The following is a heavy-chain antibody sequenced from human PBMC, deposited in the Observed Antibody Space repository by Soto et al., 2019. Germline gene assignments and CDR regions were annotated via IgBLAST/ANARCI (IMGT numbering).Heavy chain of an antibody. V-gene: IGHV2-5*01. CDR2: IYWKDDK. CDR1: GFSLSTSGVG. J-gene: IGHJ6*02. Sequence: QITLKESGPTLVKPTETLTLTCTFSGFSLSTSGVGVGWIRQPPGKALEWLALIYWKDDKRYSPSLKNRLTITKDTSKNQVVLTLTNMDPVDTGTYYGAHRTDYGSGYAMDVWGQGTTVTVSS. D-gene: IGHD3-10*01. CDR3: AHRTDYGSGYAMDV.